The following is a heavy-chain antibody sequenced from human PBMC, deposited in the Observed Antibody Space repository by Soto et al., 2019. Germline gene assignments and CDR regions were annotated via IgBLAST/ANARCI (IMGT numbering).Heavy chain of an antibody. CDR2: INAGNGNT. Sequence: ASVKVSCKASGYTFTSYAMHWVRQAPGQRLEWMGWINAGNGNTNYAQKLQGRVTMTTDTSTSTAHMELRSLRSDDTAVYYCARGKQPYYYGMDVWGQGTTVTVSS. CDR3: ARGKQPYYYGMDV. CDR1: GYTFTSYA. J-gene: IGHJ6*02. V-gene: IGHV1-3*01.